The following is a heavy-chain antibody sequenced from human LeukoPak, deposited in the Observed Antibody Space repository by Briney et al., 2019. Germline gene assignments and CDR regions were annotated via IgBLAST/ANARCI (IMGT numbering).Heavy chain of an antibody. CDR1: GFPVSSSY. D-gene: IGHD6-19*01. CDR3: ARVGVGTVAGNYFDD. V-gene: IGHV3-53*04. CDR2: IYGGGDT. Sequence: GGSLRLSCTASGFPVSSSYLTWVRQAPGKGLQWVSLIYGGGDTFYADSVKGRFTISRHNFENTLYLQMNNVRAEDTAVYYCARVGVGTVAGNYFDDRGQGTLVTVS. J-gene: IGHJ4*02.